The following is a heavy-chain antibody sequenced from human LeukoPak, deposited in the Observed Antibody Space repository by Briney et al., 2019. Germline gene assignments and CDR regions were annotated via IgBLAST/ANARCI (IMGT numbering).Heavy chain of an antibody. J-gene: IGHJ4*02. Sequence: GGSLRLSCAASGFTFSSYAMSWVRQAPGKGLEWVSYISSSGSTIYYADSVKGRFTISRDNAKNSLYLQMNSLRAEDTAVYYCARFSYYYDSSGPEDWGQGTLVTVSS. V-gene: IGHV3-48*03. D-gene: IGHD3-22*01. CDR1: GFTFSSYA. CDR2: ISSSGSTI. CDR3: ARFSYYYDSSGPED.